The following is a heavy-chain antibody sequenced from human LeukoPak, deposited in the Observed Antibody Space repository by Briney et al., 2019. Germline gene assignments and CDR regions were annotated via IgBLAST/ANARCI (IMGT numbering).Heavy chain of an antibody. J-gene: IGHJ4*02. CDR2: IIPIFGTA. V-gene: IGHV1-69*13. CDR1: GGTFSSYA. Sequence: SVKVSCKASGGTFSSYAISWVRQAPGQGLEWMGGIIPIFGTANYAQKFQGRVTITADESTSTAYMELSSLRSEDTAVYYCARVDFDWLHLDYWGQGTLVTVSS. D-gene: IGHD3-9*01. CDR3: ARVDFDWLHLDY.